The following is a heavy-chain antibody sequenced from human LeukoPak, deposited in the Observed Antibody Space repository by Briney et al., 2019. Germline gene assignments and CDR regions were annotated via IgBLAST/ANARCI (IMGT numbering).Heavy chain of an antibody. CDR2: IFYNGGA. CDR1: GYSITSSNC. V-gene: IGHV4-28*01. CDR3: ARLVGIAAHHFDY. D-gene: IGHD6-25*01. Sequence: SDTLSLTCTVPGYSITSSNCWGWIRQPPGKGLEWIGYIFYNGGAYYNPSLKSRVTISVDTSKNNFSLKLNSVTAADTAVYYCARLVGIAAHHFDYWGQGTLVTVSS. J-gene: IGHJ4*02.